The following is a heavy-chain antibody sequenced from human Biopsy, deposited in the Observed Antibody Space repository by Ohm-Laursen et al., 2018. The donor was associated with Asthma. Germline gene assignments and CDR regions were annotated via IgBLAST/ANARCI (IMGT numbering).Heavy chain of an antibody. CDR2: ISKDASTQ. CDR1: GFSFSNFA. V-gene: IGHV3-30*01. D-gene: IGHD1-1*01. J-gene: IGHJ3*02. CDR3: VRDGTDDAFDI. Sequence: LTLTCAASGFSFSNFAIHWVRQAPGKGLEWVGVISKDASTQDYADSVKGRFTMARDNSKNTLDLQMNSLREEDTAVYYCVRDGTDDAFDIWGQGAVVSVSS.